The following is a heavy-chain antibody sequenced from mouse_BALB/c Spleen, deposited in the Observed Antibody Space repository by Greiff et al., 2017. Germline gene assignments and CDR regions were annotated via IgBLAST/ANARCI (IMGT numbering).Heavy chain of an antibody. D-gene: IGHD1-1*01. CDR1: GFTFSSYT. Sequence: EVKVVESGGGLVQPGGSLKLSCAASGFTFSSYTMSWVRQTPEKRLEWVAYISNGGGSTYYPDTVKGRFTISRDNAKNTLYLQMSSLKSEDTAMYYCARHITTVVDGYWYFDVWGAGTTVTVSS. CDR3: ARHITTVVDGYWYFDV. V-gene: IGHV5-12-2*01. CDR2: ISNGGGST. J-gene: IGHJ1*01.